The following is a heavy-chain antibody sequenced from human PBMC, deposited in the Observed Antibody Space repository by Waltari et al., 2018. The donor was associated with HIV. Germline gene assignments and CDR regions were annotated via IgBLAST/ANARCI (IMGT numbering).Heavy chain of an antibody. CDR1: GFFFSTYS. CDR3: VSGVVPAPAPPFWYLDV. D-gene: IGHD3-3*01. Sequence: EVHLVESGGGLVKRGGSLSFSCTTSGFFFSTYSMSWFCQAPGKGLRWVSSISRNGDHIYYEDSLKGRFTISRDDARSSLYLQMDSLRAEDTAVYYCVSGVVPAPAPPFWYLDVWGRGTLVTVSS. CDR2: ISRNGDHI. J-gene: IGHJ2*01. V-gene: IGHV3-21*01.